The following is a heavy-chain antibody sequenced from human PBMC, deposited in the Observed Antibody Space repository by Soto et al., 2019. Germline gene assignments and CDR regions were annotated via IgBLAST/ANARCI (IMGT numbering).Heavy chain of an antibody. CDR2: ISGSGGST. V-gene: IGHV3-23*01. CDR3: AKVLRFLEWLLYPFDY. Sequence: GGSLRLSCAASGFTFRSYAMSWVRPAPGKGLEWVSAISGSGGSTYYADSVKGRFTISRDNSKNTLYLQMNSLRAEDTAVYYCAKVLRFLEWLLYPFDYWGQGTLVTVSS. J-gene: IGHJ4*02. D-gene: IGHD3-3*01. CDR1: GFTFRSYA.